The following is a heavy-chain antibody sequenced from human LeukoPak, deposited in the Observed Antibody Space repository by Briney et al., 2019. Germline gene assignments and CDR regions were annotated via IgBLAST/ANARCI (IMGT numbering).Heavy chain of an antibody. Sequence: ASVKVSCKASGYTFTSYGISWVRQAPGKGLEWMGWISGYNGNTNYAQKLQGRVTMTRDMSTSTDYMELSSLRSEDTAIYYCARDNSVGDNAWWFDPWGQGTLVTVSS. CDR2: ISGYNGNT. CDR1: GYTFTSYG. J-gene: IGHJ5*02. D-gene: IGHD1-26*01. CDR3: ARDNSVGDNAWWFDP. V-gene: IGHV1-18*01.